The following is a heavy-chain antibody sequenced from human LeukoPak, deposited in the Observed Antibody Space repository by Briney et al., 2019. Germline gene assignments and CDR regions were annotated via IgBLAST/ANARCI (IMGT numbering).Heavy chain of an antibody. CDR1: GFTFGDYY. CDR3: ARPPYSSSWDPGWFDP. V-gene: IGHV3-11*06. J-gene: IGHJ5*02. D-gene: IGHD6-13*01. Sequence: GGSLRLSCAASGFTFGDYYMSWIRQAPGKGLEWVSYISSSSDYTNYADSVRGRFTISRDNAKNSLYLQMNSLRAEDTAVHYCARPPYSSSWDPGWFDPWGQGTLITVSS. CDR2: ISSSSDYT.